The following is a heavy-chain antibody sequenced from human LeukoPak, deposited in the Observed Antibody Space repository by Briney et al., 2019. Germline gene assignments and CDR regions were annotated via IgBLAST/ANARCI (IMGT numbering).Heavy chain of an antibody. V-gene: IGHV3-30*02. D-gene: IGHD6-6*01. Sequence: GGSLRLSCAASGFTFSSYGMHWVRQAQGKGLEWVAFIRSDGSNKYYADSVKGRFTISRDNSKNTLYLQMNSLRAEDTAVYYCAKDLDSSSSPRDYWGQGTLVTVS. J-gene: IGHJ4*02. CDR3: AKDLDSSSSPRDY. CDR2: IRSDGSNK. CDR1: GFTFSSYG.